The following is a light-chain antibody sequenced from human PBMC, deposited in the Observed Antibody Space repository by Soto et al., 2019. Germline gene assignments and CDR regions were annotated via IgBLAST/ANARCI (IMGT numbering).Light chain of an antibody. V-gene: IGLV1-44*01. Sequence: QSVLIQPPSASATPGQRVTISCSGSGSNIGVNTVNWYQHLPGTAPKLLIFHDNQRPSGVPDRFSGSKSGTSASLAISGLQSEDEADYFCAAWDDGLNGVVFGGGTKLTVL. CDR1: GSNIGVNT. J-gene: IGLJ2*01. CDR3: AAWDDGLNGVV. CDR2: HDN.